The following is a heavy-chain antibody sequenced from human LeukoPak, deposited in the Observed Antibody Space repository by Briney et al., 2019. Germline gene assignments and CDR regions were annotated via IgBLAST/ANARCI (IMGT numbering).Heavy chain of an antibody. CDR1: GYTLTELS. D-gene: IGHD3-3*01. CDR2: FDPEDGET. J-gene: IGHJ4*02. CDR3: ATPPRKAGVRFLEWFLVY. V-gene: IGHV1-24*01. Sequence: ASVKVSCKVSGYTLTELSMHWVRQAPGKGLEWMGGFDPEDGETIYAQKFQGRVTMTEDTSTDTAYMELSSLRSEDTAVYYCATPPRKAGVRFLEWFLVYWGQGTLVTVSS.